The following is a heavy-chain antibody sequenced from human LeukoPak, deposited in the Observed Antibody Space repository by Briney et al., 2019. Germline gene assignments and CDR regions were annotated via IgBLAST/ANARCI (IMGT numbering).Heavy chain of an antibody. D-gene: IGHD3-3*01. CDR2: ISYDGSNK. CDR1: GFTFSSYG. J-gene: IGHJ4*02. V-gene: IGHV3-30*18. CDR3: AKAVRTYYDFWSGYCGY. Sequence: GALRLSCAASGFTFSSYGMHWVRQAPGKGLEWVAVISYDGSNKYYADSVKGRFTISRDNSKNTLYLQMNSLRAEDTAVYYCAKAVRTYYDFWSGYCGYWGQGTLVTVSS.